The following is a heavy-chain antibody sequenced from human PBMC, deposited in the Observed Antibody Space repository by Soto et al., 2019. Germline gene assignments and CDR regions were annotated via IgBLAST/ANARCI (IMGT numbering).Heavy chain of an antibody. CDR3: ADSSGWYHY. J-gene: IGHJ4*02. V-gene: IGHV3-30-3*01. D-gene: IGHD6-19*01. CDR1: GFTFSSYA. CDR2: ISYDGSNK. Sequence: QVQLVESGGGVVQPGRSLRLSCAASGFTFSSYAMHWVRQAPGKGLEWVAVISYDGSNKYYADSVKGRFTISRDNSKNTLYLQMNSLRAEDTAVYYCADSSGWYHYWGQGNLVTVSS.